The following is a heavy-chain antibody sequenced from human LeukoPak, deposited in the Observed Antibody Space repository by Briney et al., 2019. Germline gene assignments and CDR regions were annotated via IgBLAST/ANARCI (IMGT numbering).Heavy chain of an antibody. V-gene: IGHV1-2*02. D-gene: IGHD3-9*01. CDR3: ATPYDILTGYSY. CDR2: INPNSGGT. CDR1: GYTFTGYY. Sequence: ASVKVSCKASGYTFTGYYIHWVRQAPGQGLEWMGWINPNSGGTNYAQKFQGRVTMTRDTSISTAYMELSRLRSDDTAVYYCATPYDILTGYSYWGQGTLVTVSS. J-gene: IGHJ4*02.